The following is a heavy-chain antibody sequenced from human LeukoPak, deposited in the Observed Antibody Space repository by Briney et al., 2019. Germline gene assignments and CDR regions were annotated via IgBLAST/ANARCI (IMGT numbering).Heavy chain of an antibody. D-gene: IGHD6-13*01. V-gene: IGHV3-7*01. CDR3: ARPTRSSSPEY. CDR1: GFTFSSYW. J-gene: IGHJ4*02. CDR2: INPDGGGK. Sequence: GGSLRLSCAASGFTFSSYWMSWVRQAPGEGLEWLANINPDGGGKNYVDSVKGRFTISRDNAKNSVYLEINSLRAEDTAVYYCARPTRSSSPEYWGQGTLLTVSS.